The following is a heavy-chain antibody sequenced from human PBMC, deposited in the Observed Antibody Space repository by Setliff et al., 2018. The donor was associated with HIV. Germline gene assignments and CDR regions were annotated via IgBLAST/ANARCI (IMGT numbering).Heavy chain of an antibody. V-gene: IGHV4-39*07. CDR2: IYYNGST. D-gene: IGHD3-22*01. J-gene: IGHJ5*02. Sequence: SETLSLTCNVSGGSISTSSYYWGWIRQPPGKGLEWIGSIYYNGSTYYNPSLKSRVTISVDTSKNQFSLKLSSVTSADTAMYYCAKEDPYYYETPEGFDPWGQGTPVTVTS. CDR1: GGSISTSSYY. CDR3: AKEDPYYYETPEGFDP.